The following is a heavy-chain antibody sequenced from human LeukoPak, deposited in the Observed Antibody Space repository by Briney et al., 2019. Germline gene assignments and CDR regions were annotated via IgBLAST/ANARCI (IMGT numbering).Heavy chain of an antibody. CDR3: ARDPPDSLLNDASDI. Sequence: ASVKVSCKASGYTFTSYYMHWARQAPGQGLEWMGIINPSGGSTSYAQKFQGRVTMTRDTSTSTVYMELSSLRSEDTAVYYCARDPPDSLLNDASDIWGQGTMVTVSS. J-gene: IGHJ3*02. D-gene: IGHD3-22*01. CDR1: GYTFTSYY. V-gene: IGHV1-46*01. CDR2: INPSGGST.